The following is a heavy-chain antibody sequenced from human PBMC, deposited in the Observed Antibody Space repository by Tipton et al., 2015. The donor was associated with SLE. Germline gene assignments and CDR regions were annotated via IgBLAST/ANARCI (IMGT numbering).Heavy chain of an antibody. CDR3: AKGGGTYYLFHH. V-gene: IGHV3-7*03. CDR2: IKEDGSEK. CDR1: GFTFSSYW. Sequence: GSLRLSCAASGFTFSSYWMTWVRQAPGKGLEWVANIKEDGSEKYYVDSVKGRFTISRDNAKNSLYLQMNRLRAEDTAVYYCAKGGGTYYLFHHWGQGTLVTVSS. J-gene: IGHJ1*01. D-gene: IGHD1-26*01.